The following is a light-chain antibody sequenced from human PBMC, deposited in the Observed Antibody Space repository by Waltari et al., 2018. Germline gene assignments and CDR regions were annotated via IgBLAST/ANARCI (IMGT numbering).Light chain of an antibody. V-gene: IGLV2-14*01. CDR1: SSDVGAYNY. CDR3: SSYTTDNTRV. J-gene: IGLJ3*02. Sequence: QSALTQPASVSGSPGQSITISCTGTSSDVGAYNYVSWYQQLPGKAPKLMISEVSNRPSGISNRFSGSKSGNTASLTISGLQAEDEADYYCSSYTTDNTRVFGGGTKVTVL. CDR2: EVS.